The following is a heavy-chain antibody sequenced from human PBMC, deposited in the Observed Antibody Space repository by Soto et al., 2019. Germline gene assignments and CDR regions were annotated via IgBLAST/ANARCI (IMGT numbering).Heavy chain of an antibody. D-gene: IGHD2-2*01. CDR3: ARGDRVPAAIVIGFDY. J-gene: IGHJ4*02. V-gene: IGHV3-33*01. CDR2: IWYDGSNK. CDR1: GFTFSGYG. Sequence: QVQLVESGGGVVQPGRSLRLSCAASGFTFSGYGMHWVRQAPGKGLEWVAVIWYDGSNKYYADSVKGRFTISRDNSKNTLYLQQNSLRAEDTAVYYCARGDRVPAAIVIGFDYWGQGTLVTVPS.